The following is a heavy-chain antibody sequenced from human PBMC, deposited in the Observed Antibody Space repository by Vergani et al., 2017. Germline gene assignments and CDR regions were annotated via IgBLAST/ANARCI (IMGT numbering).Heavy chain of an antibody. CDR2: IYYSGST. CDR1: GGSISSGGYY. D-gene: IGHD6-19*01. J-gene: IGHJ4*02. Sequence: QVQLQESGPGLVKPSQTLSLTCTVSGGSISSGGYYWSWIRQHPGKGLEWIGYIYYSGSTYYNPSLKSRVTIAVDTSKNQFSLKLSSVTAADTAVYYCARGRIAVAGTLKYFDYWGQGTLVTVSS. CDR3: ARGRIAVAGTLKYFDY. V-gene: IGHV4-31*03.